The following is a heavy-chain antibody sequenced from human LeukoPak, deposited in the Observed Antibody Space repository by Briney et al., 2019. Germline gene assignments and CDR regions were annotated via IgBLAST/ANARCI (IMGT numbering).Heavy chain of an antibody. CDR1: GLTFSSYA. CDR2: ISSSGDST. CDR3: AREGGYENYYGMDV. V-gene: IGHV3-23*01. J-gene: IGHJ6*02. Sequence: GGSLRLSCAGSGLTFSSYAMSWVRQAPGKGLEWVSGISSSGDSTFYADSVKGRFTISRDNSKNTLYLQMNSLRAEDTAVYYCAREGGYENYYGMDVWGQGTTVTVSS. D-gene: IGHD5-12*01.